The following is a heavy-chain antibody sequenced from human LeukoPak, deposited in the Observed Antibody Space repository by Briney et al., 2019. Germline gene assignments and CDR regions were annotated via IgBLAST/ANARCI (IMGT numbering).Heavy chain of an antibody. Sequence: VASVKVSCKASGYTFTSYYMHWVRQAPGQGLEWMGWINPNSGGTNYAQKFQGRVTMTRDTSISTAYMELSRLRSEDTAVYYCATTPRGGYCSSTSCVDYWGQGTLVTVSS. D-gene: IGHD2-2*01. CDR2: INPNSGGT. CDR3: ATTPRGGYCSSTSCVDY. V-gene: IGHV1-2*02. CDR1: GYTFTSYY. J-gene: IGHJ4*02.